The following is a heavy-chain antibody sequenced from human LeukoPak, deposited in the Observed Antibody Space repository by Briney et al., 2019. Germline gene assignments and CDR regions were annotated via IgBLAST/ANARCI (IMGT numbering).Heavy chain of an antibody. J-gene: IGHJ4*02. D-gene: IGHD3-10*01. V-gene: IGHV1-2*02. CDR2: INPNSGGT. CDR3: ARDSITMVRGVTSN. CDR1: GYTFTGYY. Sequence: ASVKVSCKASGYTFTGYYMHWVRQAPGQGLEWMGWINPNSGGTNYAQKFQGRVTMTRDTSISTAYMELSRLRSDDTAVYYCARDSITMVRGVTSNWGQGTLVTVSS.